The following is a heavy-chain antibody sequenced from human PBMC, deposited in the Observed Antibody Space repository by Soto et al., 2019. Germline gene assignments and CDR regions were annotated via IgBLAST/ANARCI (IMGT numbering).Heavy chain of an antibody. D-gene: IGHD6-19*01. J-gene: IGHJ4*02. CDR2: IGTAGDT. V-gene: IGHV3-13*04. Sequence: SGGSLRLSCAASGFTFSSYDMHWVRQATGKGLEWVSAIGTAGDTYYPGSVKGRFTISRENAKNSLYLQMNSLRAGDTAVYYCARSDSGWEFDYWGQGTLVTVSS. CDR3: ARSDSGWEFDY. CDR1: GFTFSSYD.